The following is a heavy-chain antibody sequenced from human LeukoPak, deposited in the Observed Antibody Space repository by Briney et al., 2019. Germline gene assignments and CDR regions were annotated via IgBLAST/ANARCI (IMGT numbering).Heavy chain of an antibody. V-gene: IGHV3-21*04. D-gene: IGHD3-22*01. J-gene: IGHJ4*02. CDR3: AKRGHYDPSVLRAPFDY. CDR2: ISSSSSYI. Sequence: GGSLRLSCAASGFTFSSYSMNWVRQAPGQGLEWVSSISSSSSYIYYADSVKGRFTISRDNAKNTLYLQMNSLRAEDTALYYCAKRGHYDPSVLRAPFDYWGQGTLVTVSS. CDR1: GFTFSSYS.